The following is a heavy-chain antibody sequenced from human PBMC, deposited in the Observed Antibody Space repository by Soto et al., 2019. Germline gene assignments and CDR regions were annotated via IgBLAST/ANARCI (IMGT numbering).Heavy chain of an antibody. V-gene: IGHV5-10-1*01. Sequence: PGESLKISCNGSGYIFTSYWISWVRQMPGKGLEWMGRIDPSDSYTNYSPSFQGHVTISADKSISTAYLQWSSLKASDTAMYYCARQKDCTNGVCYNDAFDIWGQGTMVTVS. CDR3: ARQKDCTNGVCYNDAFDI. D-gene: IGHD2-8*01. CDR1: GYIFTSYW. CDR2: IDPSDSYT. J-gene: IGHJ3*02.